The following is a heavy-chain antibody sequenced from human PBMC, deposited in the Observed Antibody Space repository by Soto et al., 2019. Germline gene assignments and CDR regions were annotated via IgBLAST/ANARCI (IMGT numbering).Heavy chain of an antibody. J-gene: IGHJ5*02. V-gene: IGHV1-69*04. CDR2: IIPIIGII. Sequence: GASLKVSCKASGGTFSTYTITCVRQAPGQGLEWMGRIIPIIGIINYAQKFQGRVTISADKFTGTAYMELTGLRSDDTAVYYCAGDPDSHYNDSHASSYPWGQGTLVTVSS. D-gene: IGHD4-4*01. CDR1: GGTFSTYT. CDR3: AGDPDSHYNDSHASSYP.